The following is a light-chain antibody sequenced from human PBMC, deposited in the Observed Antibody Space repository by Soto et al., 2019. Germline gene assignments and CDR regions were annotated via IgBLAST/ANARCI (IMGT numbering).Light chain of an antibody. CDR3: QQSYSSPIT. V-gene: IGKV1-39*01. CDR2: AAS. CDR1: QSISNY. Sequence: DIRVNLSPSSLSATVGDRVTISCRASQSISNYLNWYQQNRGKATKIMIYAASSLQSGVPSRFSGSGSGTDFTITIRSLQPEDFATYNCQQSYSSPITFGQGTRLEIK. J-gene: IGKJ5*01.